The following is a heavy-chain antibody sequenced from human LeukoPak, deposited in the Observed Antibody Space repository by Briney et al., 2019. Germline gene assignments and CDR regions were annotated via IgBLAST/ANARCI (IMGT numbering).Heavy chain of an antibody. V-gene: IGHV4-59*01. CDR2: IYYSGST. J-gene: IGHJ6*02. Sequence: PSETLSLTCTVSGGSISGYYWSWIRQPPGKGLEWIGYIYYSGSTNYNPSLKSRVTISVDTSKNQFSLKLSSVTAADTAVYYCARDYKDYYYGMDVWGQGTTVTVSS. D-gene: IGHD5-24*01. CDR3: ARDYKDYYYGMDV. CDR1: GGSISGYY.